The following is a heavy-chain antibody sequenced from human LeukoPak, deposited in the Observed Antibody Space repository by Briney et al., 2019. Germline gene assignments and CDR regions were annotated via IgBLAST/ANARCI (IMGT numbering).Heavy chain of an antibody. CDR3: ACLRGPSDY. D-gene: IGHD4-17*01. CDR1: GFTFSNYE. Sequence: PGGSLRLSCEVSGFTFSNYEMNWVRQAPGKGLEWVSYISTRGSTIYYADSVKGRFTISRDNTKNSLYLQMNSLRAEDTAVYFCACLRGPSDYWGQGTLVTVSS. V-gene: IGHV3-48*03. CDR2: ISTRGSTI. J-gene: IGHJ4*02.